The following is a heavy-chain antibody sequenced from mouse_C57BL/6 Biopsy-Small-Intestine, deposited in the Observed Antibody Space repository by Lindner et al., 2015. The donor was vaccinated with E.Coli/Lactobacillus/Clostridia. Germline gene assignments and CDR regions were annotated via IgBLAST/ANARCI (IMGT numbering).Heavy chain of an antibody. CDR1: GFTFSDYG. CDR3: ARGGKLTGAWFAY. CDR2: ISNLAYSI. Sequence: EVQLQESGGGLVQPGGSLKLSCAASGFTFSDYGMAWVRQAPRKGPEWVAFISNLAYSIYYADTVTGRFTISRENAKNTLYLEMSSLRSEDTAMYYCARGGKLTGAWFAYWGQGTLVTVSA. J-gene: IGHJ3*01. D-gene: IGHD4-1*01. V-gene: IGHV5-15*01.